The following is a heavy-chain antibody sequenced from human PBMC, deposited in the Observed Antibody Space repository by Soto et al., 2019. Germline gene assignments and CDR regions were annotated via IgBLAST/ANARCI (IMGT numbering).Heavy chain of an antibody. V-gene: IGHV2-5*02. D-gene: IGHD3-10*01. Sequence: QITLKESGPTLVKPTQTLTLTCTFSGFSLSTRGVGVGWIRQPPGKALEWLALLYWDDDKRYSPWLKTRLTLPNDISKIQVLLTMTNMDPIGTATYSCAQRCVRRWFRFWGQGTLVTVSS. CDR3: AQRCVRRWFRF. J-gene: IGHJ4*02. CDR2: LYWDDDK. CDR1: GFSLSTRGVG.